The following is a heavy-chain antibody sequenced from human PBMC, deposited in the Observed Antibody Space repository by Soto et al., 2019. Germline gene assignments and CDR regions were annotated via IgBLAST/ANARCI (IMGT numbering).Heavy chain of an antibody. CDR1: GLTVSNAY. CDR2: IYDNGTT. J-gene: IGHJ6*02. D-gene: IGHD3-10*01. V-gene: IGHV3-53*01. CDR3: VRPLPSGRNYGLDV. Sequence: EVLLVESGGRLIQPGGSLRLSCAASGLTVSNAYMAWVRQAPGVGLEWVSVIYDNGTTYYSDSVKGRFTISRDTSTNTLSLQMDSLRAEDTAVYYCVRPLPSGRNYGLDVWGQGTTVTVSS.